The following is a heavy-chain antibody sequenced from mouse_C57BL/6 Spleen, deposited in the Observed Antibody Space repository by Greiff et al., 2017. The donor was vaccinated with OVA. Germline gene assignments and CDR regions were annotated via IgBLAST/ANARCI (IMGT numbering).Heavy chain of an antibody. CDR2: IYPGDGDT. J-gene: IGHJ1*03. D-gene: IGHD1-1*01. Sequence: VQLQQSGPELVKPGASVKISCKASGYAFSSSWMNWVKQRPGKGLEWIGRIYPGDGDTNYNGKFKGKAKLTADKSSSTAYMQLSSLTSEDSAVYFCARVGYYYGSSYVRWYFDVWGTGTTVTVSS. V-gene: IGHV1-82*01. CDR3: ARVGYYYGSSYVRWYFDV. CDR1: GYAFSSSW.